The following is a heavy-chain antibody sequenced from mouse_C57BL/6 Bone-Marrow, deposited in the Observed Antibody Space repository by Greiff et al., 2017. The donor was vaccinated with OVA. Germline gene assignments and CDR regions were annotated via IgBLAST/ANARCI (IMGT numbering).Heavy chain of an antibody. V-gene: IGHV5-9-1*02. CDR2: ISSGGDYI. CDR1: GFTFSSYA. D-gene: IGHD4-1*01. J-gene: IGHJ2*01. Sequence: EVMLVESGEGLVKPGGSLKLSCAASGFTFSSYAMSWVRQTPEKRLGWVAYISSGGDYISYAATVKGRFTISRDNARNTLYLQMSSLKSEDTAMYYCTRDTGYYFDYWGQGTTLTVSS. CDR3: TRDTGYYFDY.